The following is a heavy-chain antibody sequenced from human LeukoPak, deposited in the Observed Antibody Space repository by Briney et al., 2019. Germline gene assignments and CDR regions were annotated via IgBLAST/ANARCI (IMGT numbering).Heavy chain of an antibody. CDR2: IYPGDSDT. D-gene: IGHD6-13*01. CDR1: GXSFTSYW. CDR3: ARGGSTSYYYYGMDV. J-gene: IGHJ6*02. Sequence: GESLKISCKGSGXSFTSYWIGWVRQMPGKGLEWMGIIYPGDSDTRYSPSFQGQVTISADKSISTAYLQWSSLKASDTAMYYCARGGSTSYYYYGMDVWGQGTPVTVSS. V-gene: IGHV5-51*01.